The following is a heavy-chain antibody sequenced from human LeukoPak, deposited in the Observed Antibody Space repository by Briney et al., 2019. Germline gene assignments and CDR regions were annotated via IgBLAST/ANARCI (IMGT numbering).Heavy chain of an antibody. CDR2: ISAYNGNT. CDR3: ARELRRWLQSPLGY. V-gene: IGHV1-18*01. CDR1: GYTFTSYG. Sequence: ASVKASCKASGYTFTSYGISWVRQAPGQGLEWMGWISAYNGNTNYAQKLQGRVTMTTDTSTSTAYMELRSLRSDDTAVYYCARELRRWLQSPLGYWGQGTLVTVSS. J-gene: IGHJ4*02. D-gene: IGHD5-12*01.